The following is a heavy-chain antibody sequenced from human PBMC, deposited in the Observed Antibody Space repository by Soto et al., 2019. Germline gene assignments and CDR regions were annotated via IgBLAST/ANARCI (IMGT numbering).Heavy chain of an antibody. V-gene: IGHV1-3*01. CDR2: INAGNGNT. CDR1: GYTFTTYA. J-gene: IGHJ4*02. D-gene: IGHD2-15*01. Sequence: GASVKVSCKASGYTFTTYAMHWVRQAPGQRLEWMGWINAGNGNTKYSQKFQGRVTITRDTSASTAYMELSSLRSEDAAVYYCARDVGYCSGGGCYSGGLFDYWGQGTLVTVSS. CDR3: ARDVGYCSGGGCYSGGLFDY.